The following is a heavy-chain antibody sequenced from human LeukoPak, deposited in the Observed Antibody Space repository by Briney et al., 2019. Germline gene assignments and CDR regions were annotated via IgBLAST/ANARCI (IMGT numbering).Heavy chain of an antibody. J-gene: IGHJ4*01. Sequence: PGESLKISCTASGYTFSTFWIGWVRQMPGKGLEWMGIIYPRDSDTRFSLSFQGQVTISADKSISTSYLQWSSLKASECAMHYFARPYDPGKTYYSTSELDYWGHGTLVTVSS. V-gene: IGHV5-51*01. CDR1: GYTFSTFW. D-gene: IGHD3-3*01. CDR3: ARPYDPGKTYYSTSELDY. CDR2: IYPRDSDT.